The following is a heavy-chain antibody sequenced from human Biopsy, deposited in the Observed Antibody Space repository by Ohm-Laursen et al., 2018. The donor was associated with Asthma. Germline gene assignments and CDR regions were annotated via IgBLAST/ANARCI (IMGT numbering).Heavy chain of an antibody. D-gene: IGHD4-17*01. J-gene: IGHJ6*02. CDR1: GGYTGSSDHH. Sequence: SQTLSLTCRVSGGYTGSSDHHWAWIRQAPGKGLEWIGFVFWSGSTHCSRSLERRASISIDTATNEFSMKLWSVTPADTAVYFCARVVSYGDIYFGIDVWGPGNTVVVS. CDR3: ARVVSYGDIYFGIDV. CDR2: VFWSGST. V-gene: IGHV4-30-4*01.